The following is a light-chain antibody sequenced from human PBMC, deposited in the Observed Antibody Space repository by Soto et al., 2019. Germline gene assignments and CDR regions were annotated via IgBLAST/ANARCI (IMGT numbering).Light chain of an antibody. Sequence: EIVLTQAPGTLSLSPGERATLSCRASQSVSSSYLAWYQQKPGQAPRLLIYGASSRATGIPDRFSGSGAGTDFTLTIRRLEPEDFAVYYCQQYCSSPLTVGGGTKVEIK. CDR3: QQYCSSPLT. J-gene: IGKJ4*01. V-gene: IGKV3-20*01. CDR2: GAS. CDR1: QSVSSSY.